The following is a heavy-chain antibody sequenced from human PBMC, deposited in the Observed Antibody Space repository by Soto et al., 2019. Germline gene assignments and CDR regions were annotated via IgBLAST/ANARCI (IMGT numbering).Heavy chain of an antibody. Sequence: EVQLVESGGGWVQTGTSLRLSCAASGFDLDEYAMHWVRHAPGKGLEWVSGISWGSGFIAYADSVKGRFTVSRDNAKSALYLLMDSLRADDTAFYYCVKDWNGSESYRLYYFDSWGPGTLVTVSS. CDR1: GFDLDEYA. V-gene: IGHV3-9*01. CDR2: ISWGSGFI. D-gene: IGHD3-10*01. J-gene: IGHJ4*02. CDR3: VKDWNGSESYRLYYFDS.